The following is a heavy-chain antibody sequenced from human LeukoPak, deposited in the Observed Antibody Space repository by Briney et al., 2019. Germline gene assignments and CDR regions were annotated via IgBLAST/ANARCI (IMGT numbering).Heavy chain of an antibody. J-gene: IGHJ4*02. CDR3: ARKGSSGWYPYFDY. V-gene: IGHV3-7*03. D-gene: IGHD6-19*01. CDR2: IKQDGSEK. CDR1: GFTFSSYW. Sequence: GGSPRLSCAASGFTFSSYWMSWVRQAPGKGLEWVANIKQDGSEKYYVDSVKGRFTISRDNAKNSLYLQMNSLRAEDTAVYYCARKGSSGWYPYFDYWGQGTLVTVSS.